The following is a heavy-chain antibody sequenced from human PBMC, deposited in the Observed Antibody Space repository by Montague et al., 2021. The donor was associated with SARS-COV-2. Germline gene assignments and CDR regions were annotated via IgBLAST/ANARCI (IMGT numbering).Heavy chain of an antibody. J-gene: IGHJ4*02. V-gene: IGHV4-59*01. CDR2: IYYSGST. CDR3: ARGMGGSYLYYFDY. D-gene: IGHD1-26*01. Sequence: SETLSLTCTVSGGPISSYYWSWIRQPPGKGLEWIGYIYYSGSTNYNPSLKSRVTILVDMSKNQFSLKLSSVTAADTAAYYCARGMGGSYLYYFDYWGQGTLVTVSS. CDR1: GGPISSYY.